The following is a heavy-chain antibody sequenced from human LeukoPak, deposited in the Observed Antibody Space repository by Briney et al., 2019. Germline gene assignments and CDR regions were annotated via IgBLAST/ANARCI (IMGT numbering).Heavy chain of an antibody. CDR2: IYPTGST. CDR1: GYSINSGYY. D-gene: IGHD6-13*01. Sequence: SETLSLTCTVSGYSINSGYYWGWIRQPAGKGLEWIGNIYPTGSTYYNPSLKSRVTISVDTSKNQFSLKVSSVSAADTAVYYCARAYSSSWYWNWFDPWGQGTLVTVSS. CDR3: ARAYSSSWYWNWFDP. J-gene: IGHJ5*02. V-gene: IGHV4-38-2*02.